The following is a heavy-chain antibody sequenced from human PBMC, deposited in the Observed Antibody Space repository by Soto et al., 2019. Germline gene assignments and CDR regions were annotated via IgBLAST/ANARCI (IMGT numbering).Heavy chain of an antibody. V-gene: IGHV1-69*01. Sequence: QVQLVQSGAEVKKPGSSVKVSCKASGGTFSSYAISWVRQAPGQGLEWMGGIIPIFGTANYAQKFQGRVTINADEYTSTAYMELRSMRSEDTAVYYCASRSSCWTDWYFDLWGRGTLVTVSS. CDR2: IIPIFGTA. CDR1: GGTFSSYA. D-gene: IGHD6-19*01. J-gene: IGHJ2*01. CDR3: ASRSSCWTDWYFDL.